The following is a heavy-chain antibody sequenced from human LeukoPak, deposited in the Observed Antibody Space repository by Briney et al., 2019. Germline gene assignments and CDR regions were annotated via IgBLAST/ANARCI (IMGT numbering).Heavy chain of an antibody. CDR2: IYHSGST. D-gene: IGHD5-18*01. J-gene: IGHJ5*02. V-gene: IGHV4-61*01. Sequence: SETLSLTCTVSGVSVSSGSYYWSWIRQPPGKGLEWIGYIYHSGSTNYNPSLKSRVAISVDTSKNQFSLKLSSVTAADTAVYYCARGGGYSYGYVWFDPWGQGTLVTVSS. CDR3: ARGGGYSYGYVWFDP. CDR1: GVSVSSGSYY.